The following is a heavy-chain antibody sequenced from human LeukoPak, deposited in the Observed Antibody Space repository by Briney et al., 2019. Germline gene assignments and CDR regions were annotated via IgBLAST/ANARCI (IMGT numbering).Heavy chain of an antibody. CDR3: ARGGDYYDSSGYYHFDY. Sequence: SETLSLTCAVYGGSFSGYYWSWIRQPPGKGLEWIGEINHSGSTNYNPSLKSRVTISVDTSKIQFSLKLSSVTAADTAVYYCARGGDYYDSSGYYHFDYWGQGTLVTVSS. CDR2: INHSGST. CDR1: GGSFSGYY. D-gene: IGHD3-22*01. J-gene: IGHJ4*02. V-gene: IGHV4-34*01.